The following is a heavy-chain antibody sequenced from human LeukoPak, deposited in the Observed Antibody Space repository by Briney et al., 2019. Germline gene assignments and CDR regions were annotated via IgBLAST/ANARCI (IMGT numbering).Heavy chain of an antibody. J-gene: IGHJ4*02. CDR1: GYTFASYY. V-gene: IGHV1-46*01. Sequence: ASVKVSCKASGYTFASYYIHWVRQAPGQGLEWMGIINPSGGSTRYAQKLQGRVTMTTDTSTSTAYMELRSLRSDDTAVYYCARGRYSSGRRLDYWGQGTLVTVSS. CDR3: ARGRYSSGRRLDY. D-gene: IGHD6-19*01. CDR2: INPSGGST.